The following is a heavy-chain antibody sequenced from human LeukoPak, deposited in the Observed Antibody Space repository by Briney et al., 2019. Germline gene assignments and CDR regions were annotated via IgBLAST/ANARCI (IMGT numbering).Heavy chain of an antibody. CDR2: INAGNGNT. J-gene: IGHJ5*02. D-gene: IGHD3-3*01. Sequence: ASVKVSCKASGYTFTSYAMHWVRQAPGQRLEWMGWINAGNGNTKYSQKFQGRVTITRDTSASTAYMELSSLRSEDTAVYYCARSGQSDFWSGYYSYNWFDPWGQGTLVTVSS. V-gene: IGHV1-3*01. CDR1: GYTFTSYA. CDR3: ARSGQSDFWSGYYSYNWFDP.